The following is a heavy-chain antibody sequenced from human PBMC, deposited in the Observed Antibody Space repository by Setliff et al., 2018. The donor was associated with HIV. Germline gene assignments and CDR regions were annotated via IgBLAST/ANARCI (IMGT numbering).Heavy chain of an antibody. J-gene: IGHJ4*02. D-gene: IGHD2-2*01. CDR1: GYTFTSYG. V-gene: IGHV1-18*01. CDR3: ARGPPIVVVPAALLTFDH. CDR2: ISAYNGNT. Sequence: ASVKVSCKASGYTFTSYGISWVRQAPGQGLEWMGWISAYNGNTNYAQKRQGRVTMTTDTSTSTAYTELRSLRSGDTAVYYCARGPPIVVVPAALLTFDHWGQGTLVTV.